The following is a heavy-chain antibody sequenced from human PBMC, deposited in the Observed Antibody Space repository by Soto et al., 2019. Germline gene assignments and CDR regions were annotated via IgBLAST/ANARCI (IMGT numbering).Heavy chain of an antibody. J-gene: IGHJ6*02. V-gene: IGHV1-69*13. CDR1: GYTFTSYG. CDR2: IIPIFGTA. CDR3: ARSRFVVGVTEDYYGMDV. Sequence: SAKLSCTASGYTFTSYGISLVRQAPRQGLEWMGGIIPIFGTANYAQKFQGRVTITADESTNTAYMGLSSLRSGDTAVYYCARSRFVVGVTEDYYGMDVWGQGTTVTVSS. D-gene: IGHD2-15*01.